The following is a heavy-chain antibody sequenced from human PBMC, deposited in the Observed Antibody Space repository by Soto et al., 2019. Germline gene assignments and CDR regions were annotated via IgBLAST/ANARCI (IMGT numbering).Heavy chain of an antibody. CDR3: AKAMEWLPDYYFGVDV. J-gene: IGHJ6*02. V-gene: IGHV3-23*01. CDR2: VRGSGSSI. D-gene: IGHD5-12*01. Sequence: EVQLLESGGGLVQPGGSLRLSCAASGFTFSRYAMSWVRQAPGKGLEWVSAVRGSGSSIHYADSVKGRFTISRDKSKNPLYLQMNSLRAEDTAIYYCAKAMEWLPDYYFGVDVWGQGTTVTVSS. CDR1: GFTFSRYA.